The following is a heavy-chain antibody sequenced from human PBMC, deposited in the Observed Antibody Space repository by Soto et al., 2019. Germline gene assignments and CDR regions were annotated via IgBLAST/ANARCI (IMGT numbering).Heavy chain of an antibody. J-gene: IGHJ4*02. V-gene: IGHV3-30-3*01. CDR3: ARDYDFRSGSDY. Sequence: QVQLVESGGGVVQPGRSLRLSCAASGFTFSSYAMHWVRQAPGKGLEWVAVISYDGSNKYYADSVKGRFTISRDNSKNTLYLQMNSLRAEDTAVYYCARDYDFRSGSDYWGQGTLVTVSS. CDR1: GFTFSSYA. D-gene: IGHD3-3*01. CDR2: ISYDGSNK.